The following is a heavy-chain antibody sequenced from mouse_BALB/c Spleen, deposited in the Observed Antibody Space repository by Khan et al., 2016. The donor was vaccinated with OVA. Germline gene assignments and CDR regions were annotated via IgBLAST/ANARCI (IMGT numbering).Heavy chain of an antibody. V-gene: IGHV1S41*01. Sequence: DLVKPGASVKLSCKASGYTFTSYWINWIKQRPGQGLEWIGRIAPGSGSDYYNDMFKGKATLTIDTSSSTAYIQVRSLSSEDSAVYFGARSNYYCSGRYAMDYWGQGTAVTVSS. J-gene: IGHJ4*01. CDR3: ARSNYYCSGRYAMDY. CDR1: GYTFTSYW. CDR2: IAPGSGSD. D-gene: IGHD1-1*02.